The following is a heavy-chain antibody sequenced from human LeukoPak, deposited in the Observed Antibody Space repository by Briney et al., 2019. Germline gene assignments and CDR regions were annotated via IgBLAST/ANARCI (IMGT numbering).Heavy chain of an antibody. CDR3: ARAGPIYYDSSGYYFLAEYFQH. Sequence: GGSLRLSCAASGFTFSSYWMHWVRQAPGKGLVWVSRINSDGSSTSYADSVKGRFTISRDNAKNTLYLQMNSLRAEDTAVYYCARAGPIYYDSSGYYFLAEYFQHWGQGTLVTVSS. J-gene: IGHJ1*01. CDR1: GFTFSSYW. D-gene: IGHD3-22*01. CDR2: INSDGSST. V-gene: IGHV3-74*01.